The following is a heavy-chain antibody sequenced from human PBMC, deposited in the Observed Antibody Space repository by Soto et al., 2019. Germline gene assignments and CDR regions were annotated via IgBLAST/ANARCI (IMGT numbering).Heavy chain of an antibody. CDR3: AHMGFDCYKVFDY. J-gene: IGHJ4*02. V-gene: IGHV2-5*02. D-gene: IGHD2-21*01. Sequence: QITLKESGPTLLKPTQTLTLTCTGSGFSLTTSGEGLGWILQPPGKALEWLALIFWDDDKSYSQSLKSRLTITQDTSKSQVVLVRTDMDPVDTATYHCAHMGFDCYKVFDYWGQGTLVTVSS. CDR2: IFWDDDK. CDR1: GFSLTTSGEG.